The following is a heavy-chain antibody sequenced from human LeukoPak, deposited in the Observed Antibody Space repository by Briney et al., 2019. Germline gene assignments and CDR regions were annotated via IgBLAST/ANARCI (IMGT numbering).Heavy chain of an antibody. CDR2: IYSGGTT. J-gene: IGHJ3*02. CDR3: ARDARDAFDI. CDR1: GFTVSDYY. V-gene: IGHV3-53*01. Sequence: GGSLRLSCAASGFTVSDYYMSWVRQAPGKGLEWVSVIYSGGTTYYADSVKGRFTISRDNSKNTLYLQMNSLRAEDTAVYYCARDARDAFDIWGQGTMVTVSS.